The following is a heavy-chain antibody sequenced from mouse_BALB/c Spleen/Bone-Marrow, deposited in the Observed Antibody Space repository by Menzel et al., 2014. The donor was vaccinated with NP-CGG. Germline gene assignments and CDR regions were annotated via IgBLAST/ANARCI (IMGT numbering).Heavy chain of an antibody. D-gene: IGHD2-2*01. J-gene: IGHJ3*01. CDR3: ARGGYGYLFAY. V-gene: IGHV1-9*01. CDR2: ILPGSGST. Sequence: LLESGAELMRPGASVKISCKATGYTFNSYWIEWVKQRPGHGLEWIGEILPGSGSTNYNEKFKGKATFTTDTSSNTAYMQLSSLTSEDSAVYYCARGGYGYLFAYWGQGTLVTVSA. CDR1: GYTFNSYW.